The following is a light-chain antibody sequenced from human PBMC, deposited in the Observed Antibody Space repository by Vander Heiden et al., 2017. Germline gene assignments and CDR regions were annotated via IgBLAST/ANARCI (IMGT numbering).Light chain of an antibody. CDR3: CSYAGTGTYIV. J-gene: IGLJ2*01. V-gene: IGLV2-23*02. CDR1: SSDIGRFTL. CDR2: EVT. Sequence: SALTQPASVSGYPGQSITISCTATSSDIGRFTLVSWYRQSPGKAPKLIISEVTERPSGVSSRFSGSKSGYTASLTISGLQPEDEADYYCCSYAGTGTYIVFGGGTKLTVL.